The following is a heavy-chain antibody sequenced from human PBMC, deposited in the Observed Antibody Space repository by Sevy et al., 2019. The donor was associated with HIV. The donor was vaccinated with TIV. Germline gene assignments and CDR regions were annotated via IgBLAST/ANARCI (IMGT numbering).Heavy chain of an antibody. Sequence: ASVKVSCKASGGTFSSYAISWVRQAPGQGLEWMGGIIPMFGTANYAQKFQGRVTITADESTSTAYMELSSLRSEDTAVYYCARGGTTVVPFDYWGQGTLVTVSS. J-gene: IGHJ4*02. V-gene: IGHV1-69*13. D-gene: IGHD4-17*01. CDR1: GGTFSSYA. CDR2: IIPMFGTA. CDR3: ARGGTTVVPFDY.